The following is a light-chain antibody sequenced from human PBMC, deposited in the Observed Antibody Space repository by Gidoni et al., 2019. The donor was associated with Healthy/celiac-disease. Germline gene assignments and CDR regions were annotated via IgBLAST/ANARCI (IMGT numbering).Light chain of an antibody. V-gene: IGKV3-20*01. CDR3: QQYGSSPLT. Sequence: EIVLTQSLGTLSLSPGERATLSSRAGKSVSSSYLAWYQQKPGQAPRLLLYGASSMATGIPDRFSGSWSGTDFTLSLSRLEPEDFAVYYCQQYGSSPLTFGGGTKVEI. CDR1: KSVSSSY. CDR2: GAS. J-gene: IGKJ4*01.